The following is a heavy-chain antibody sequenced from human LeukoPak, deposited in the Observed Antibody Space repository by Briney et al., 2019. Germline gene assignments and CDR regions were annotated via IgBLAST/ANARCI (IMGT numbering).Heavy chain of an antibody. D-gene: IGHD3-9*01. CDR1: GFTFNNYA. V-gene: IGHV3-23*01. J-gene: IGHJ4*02. Sequence: PGGSLRLSCAASGFTFNNYAMSWVRQAPGKGLEWVSAITGSGGTTLYADSVKGRFTISRENSKNTLYLQMNSLRAEDTAVYYCAKWGDYDILTGYYDSDYWGQGTPVTVSS. CDR2: ITGSGGTT. CDR3: AKWGDYDILTGYYDSDY.